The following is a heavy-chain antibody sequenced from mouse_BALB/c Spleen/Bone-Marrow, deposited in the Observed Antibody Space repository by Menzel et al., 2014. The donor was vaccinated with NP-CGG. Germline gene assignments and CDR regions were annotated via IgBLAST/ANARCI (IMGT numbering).Heavy chain of an antibody. CDR3: ARWEYYAMDY. CDR2: IDPANGNT. V-gene: IGHV14-3*02. CDR1: GFNIKDTY. J-gene: IGHJ4*01. Sequence: VQLQQPGAELVKPGASVKLSCTVSGFNIKDTYMHWVKQRPEQGLEWIGRIDPANGNTKYDPKFQGKATITADTSSNTAYLQLNSLTSEDTAVYYCARWEYYAMDYWGQGTSVTVSS. D-gene: IGHD4-1*01.